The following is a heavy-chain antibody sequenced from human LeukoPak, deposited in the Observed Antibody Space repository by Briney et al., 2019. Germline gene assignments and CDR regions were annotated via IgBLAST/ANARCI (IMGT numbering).Heavy chain of an antibody. Sequence: GGSLRLSCAASGFTFSSYGMHWVCQAPGKGLEWVAVIWYDGSNKYYADSVKGRFTISRDNSKNTLYLQMNSLRAEDTAVYYCASADYYGSGSYYFGSGYWGQGTLVTVSS. CDR1: GFTFSSYG. D-gene: IGHD3-10*01. V-gene: IGHV3-33*01. CDR2: IWYDGSNK. CDR3: ASADYYGSGSYYFGSGY. J-gene: IGHJ4*02.